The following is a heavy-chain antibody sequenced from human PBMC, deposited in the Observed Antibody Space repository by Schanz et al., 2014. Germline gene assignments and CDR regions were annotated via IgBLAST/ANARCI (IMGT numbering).Heavy chain of an antibody. CDR1: GGSISSGSYY. CDR2: IYSTGST. V-gene: IGHV4-61*02. D-gene: IGHD3-10*01. Sequence: QVQLQESGPGLVKPSQTLSLTCTVSGGSISSGSYYWSWIRQPAGKGLEWIGRIYSTGSTNYNPSLKSRVTISKATSKTHFSLKLTSVTAADTAVYYCARDMVENWFDSWGQGTLVTVSS. CDR3: ARDMVENWFDS. J-gene: IGHJ5*01.